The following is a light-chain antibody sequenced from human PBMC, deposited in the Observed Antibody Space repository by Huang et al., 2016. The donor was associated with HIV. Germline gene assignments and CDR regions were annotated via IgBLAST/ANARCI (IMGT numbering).Light chain of an antibody. J-gene: IGKJ1*01. CDR2: ATS. V-gene: IGKV1-39*01. CDR3: QQSYRTPRT. Sequence: DIQMTQSPSSLSASVGDRVPITCRASQSINTYLNWYQQKPGKAPNLLIYATSSLQRWVPSRFSGSGAGTDFTLTISRLQPEDFATYFCQQSYRTPRTFGQGTKVEIK. CDR1: QSINTY.